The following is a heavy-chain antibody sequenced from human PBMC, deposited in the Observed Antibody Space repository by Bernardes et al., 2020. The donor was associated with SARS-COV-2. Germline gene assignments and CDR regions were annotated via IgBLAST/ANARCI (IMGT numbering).Heavy chain of an antibody. Sequence: GGSLRLSCAASGFTFSSYGMHWVRQAPGKGLEWVAVIWYDGSNKYYADSVKGRFTISRDNSKNTLYLQMNSLRAEDTAVYYCAKVFTFGPYGDYDYWGQGTLVTVSS. CDR3: AKVFTFGPYGDYDY. CDR2: IWYDGSNK. CDR1: GFTFSSYG. V-gene: IGHV3-33*06. D-gene: IGHD4-17*01. J-gene: IGHJ4*02.